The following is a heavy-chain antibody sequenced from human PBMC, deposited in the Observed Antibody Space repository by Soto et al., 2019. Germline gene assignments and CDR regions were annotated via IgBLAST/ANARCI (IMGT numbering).Heavy chain of an antibody. V-gene: IGHV4-59*01. D-gene: IGHD3-10*01. CDR2: IYYSGST. J-gene: IGHJ6*02. CDR3: ASFGDYDYYGMDV. CDR1: CGSISSYY. Sequence: PSETLSLTCTVSCGSISSYYWSWIRQPPGKGLEWIGYIYYSGSTNYNPSLKSRVTISVDTSKNQFSLKLSSVTAADTAVYYCASFGDYDYYGMDVWGQGTTVTVSS.